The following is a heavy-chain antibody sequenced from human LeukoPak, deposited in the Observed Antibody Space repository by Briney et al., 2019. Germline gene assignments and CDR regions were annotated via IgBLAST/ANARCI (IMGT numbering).Heavy chain of an antibody. J-gene: IGHJ5*01. CDR3: AKGGWIQLWYNNWFDS. D-gene: IGHD5-18*01. CDR1: GFTFSNYG. V-gene: IGHV3-30*18. Sequence: GGSLRLSCAASGFTFSNYGMHWVRQAQGKGLEWVAVISYDGSNKYYADSVTGRFTISRDNSKNTLYLQMNSLGAEDSAVYYCAKGGWIQLWYNNWFDSWGQGTLVTVSS. CDR2: ISYDGSNK.